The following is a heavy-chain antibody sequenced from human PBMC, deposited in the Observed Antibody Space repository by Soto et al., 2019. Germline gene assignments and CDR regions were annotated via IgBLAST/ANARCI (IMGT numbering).Heavy chain of an antibody. Sequence: GGSLRLSCAASGFTFSSYGMHWVRQAPGKGLEWVAVISYDGSNKYYADSVKGRFTISRDNSKNTRYLQLKSLRAEDTAVYYCAKDLGGTVGSGSYYKLNSYYGMDVWGQGTTVTVSS. J-gene: IGHJ6*02. D-gene: IGHD3-10*01. CDR1: GFTFSSYG. CDR2: ISYDGSNK. CDR3: AKDLGGTVGSGSYYKLNSYYGMDV. V-gene: IGHV3-30*18.